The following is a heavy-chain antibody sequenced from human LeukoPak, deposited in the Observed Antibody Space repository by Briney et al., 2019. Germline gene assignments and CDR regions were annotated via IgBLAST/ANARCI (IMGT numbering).Heavy chain of an antibody. J-gene: IGHJ4*02. Sequence: SETLPLTCTVSGGSISSHYWSWIRQPPGKGLEWIGYIYYSGSTNYNPSLKSRVTISVDTSKNQLSLKLSSVTAADTAVYYCARTAVEMATIFDYWGQGTLVTVSS. CDR2: IYYSGST. D-gene: IGHD5-24*01. CDR3: ARTAVEMATIFDY. CDR1: GGSISSHY. V-gene: IGHV4-59*11.